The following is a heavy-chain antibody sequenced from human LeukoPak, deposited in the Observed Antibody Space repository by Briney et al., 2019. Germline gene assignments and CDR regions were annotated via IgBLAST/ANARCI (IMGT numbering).Heavy chain of an antibody. CDR3: ASSRSTGIVGGA. V-gene: IGHV4-38-2*02. Sequence: PSETLSLTCTVSDYSIRIGYFWGWLRQAPGKELEWLGSIFHSGVTYYDPSLRSRVTISVDTSKNQFSLKLSTVTAADTAVYYCASSRSTGIVGGAWGQGTLVTVSS. CDR1: DYSIRIGYF. CDR2: IFHSGVT. J-gene: IGHJ4*02. D-gene: IGHD3-22*01.